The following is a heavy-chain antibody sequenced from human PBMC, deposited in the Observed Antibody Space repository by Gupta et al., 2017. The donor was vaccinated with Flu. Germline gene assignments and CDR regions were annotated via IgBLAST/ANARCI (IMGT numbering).Heavy chain of an antibody. CDR3: ARHPQTAGYYYYYMDV. J-gene: IGHJ6*03. CDR2: IYYSGST. D-gene: IGHD2-21*02. V-gene: IGHV4-39*01. Sequence: PPGKGLEWIGSIYYSGSTYYNPSLKSRVTISVDTSKNQFSLKLSSVTAADTAVYYCARHPQTAGYYYYYMDVWGKGTTVTVSS.